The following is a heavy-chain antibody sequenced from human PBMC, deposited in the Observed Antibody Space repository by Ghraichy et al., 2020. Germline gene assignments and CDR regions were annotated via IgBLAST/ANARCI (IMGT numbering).Heavy chain of an antibody. D-gene: IGHD6-19*01. CDR3: VRSPIAVAGTDYYYYGMDV. J-gene: IGHJ6*02. CDR2: TYYRSKWYN. V-gene: IGHV6-1*01. Sequence: SQTLSLTFAISGDSVSSNIAAWNWIRQSPSRGLEWLVSTYYRSKWYNDYAVSVKSRITINPDTSKNQFSLQLNSVTPEDTAVYYCVRSPIAVAGTDYYYYGMDVWGQGTTATVSS. CDR1: GDSVSSNIAA.